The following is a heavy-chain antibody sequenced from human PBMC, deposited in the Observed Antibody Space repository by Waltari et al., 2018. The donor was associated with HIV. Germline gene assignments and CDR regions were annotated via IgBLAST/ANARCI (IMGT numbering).Heavy chain of an antibody. V-gene: IGHV3-49*04. CDR1: A. Sequence: AMSWVRQAPGKGLEWVGFIRSKAYGGTTEYAASVKGRFTISRDDSKSIAYLQMNSLKTEDTAVYYCSGYSGYEFDYWGQGTLVTVSS. D-gene: IGHD5-12*01. CDR2: IRSKAYGGTT. J-gene: IGHJ4*02. CDR3: SGYSGYEFDY.